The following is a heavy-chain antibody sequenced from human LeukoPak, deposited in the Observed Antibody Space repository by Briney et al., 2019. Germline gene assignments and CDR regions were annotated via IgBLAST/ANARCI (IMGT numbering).Heavy chain of an antibody. CDR2: IWYDGSNK. D-gene: IGHD3-3*01. CDR1: GFTFSSYG. V-gene: IGHV3-33*01. Sequence: GGSLRLSCAASGFTFSSYGMHWVRQAPGKGLEWVAVIWYDGSNKYYADSVKGRFTISRDNSKNTLYLQMNSLRAEDTAVYYCARGDDFWSGYRNYYFDCWGQGTLVTVSS. J-gene: IGHJ4*02. CDR3: ARGDDFWSGYRNYYFDC.